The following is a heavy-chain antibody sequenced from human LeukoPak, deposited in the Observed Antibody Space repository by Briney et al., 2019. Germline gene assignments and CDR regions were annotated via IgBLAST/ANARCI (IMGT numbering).Heavy chain of an antibody. CDR3: ARDREYYDSSDKDDAFDI. J-gene: IGHJ3*02. Sequence: GGSLRLSCAASGFTFDDYGMSWVRQAPGKGLEWVSGINWNGGSTGYADSVKGRFTISRDNAKNSLYLQMNSLRAEDTALYYCARDREYYDSSDKDDAFDIWGQGTMVTVSS. CDR2: INWNGGST. CDR1: GFTFDDYG. D-gene: IGHD3-22*01. V-gene: IGHV3-20*04.